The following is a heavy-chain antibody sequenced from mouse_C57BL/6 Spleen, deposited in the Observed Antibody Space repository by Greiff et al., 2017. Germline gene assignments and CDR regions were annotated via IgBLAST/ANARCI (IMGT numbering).Heavy chain of an antibody. V-gene: IGHV5-17*01. CDR1: GFTFSDYG. CDR2: ISSGSSTI. J-gene: IGHJ3*01. D-gene: IGHD1-1*01. CDR3: AREGYYYGSSYWFAY. Sequence: DVKLQESGGGLVKPGGSLKLSCAASGFTFSDYGMHWVRQAPEKGLEWVAYISSGSSTIYYADTVKGRFTIARDNAKNTLFLQMTSLRSEDTAMYYGAREGYYYGSSYWFAYWGQGTLVTVSA.